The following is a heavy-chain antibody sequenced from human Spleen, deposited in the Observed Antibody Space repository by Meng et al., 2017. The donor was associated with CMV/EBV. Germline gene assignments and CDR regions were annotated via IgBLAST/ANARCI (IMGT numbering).Heavy chain of an antibody. Sequence: SGYTFTGYYMRWVRQVPGQGLEWMGWINPDSGGTNYAQKFQGRVTMTRDTSITTAYVELSRLTSDDTAVYYCARDRRYYDSSGQPDYWGQGTLVTVSS. CDR2: INPDSGGT. V-gene: IGHV1-2*02. CDR1: GYTFTGYY. J-gene: IGHJ4*02. CDR3: ARDRRYYDSSGQPDY. D-gene: IGHD3-22*01.